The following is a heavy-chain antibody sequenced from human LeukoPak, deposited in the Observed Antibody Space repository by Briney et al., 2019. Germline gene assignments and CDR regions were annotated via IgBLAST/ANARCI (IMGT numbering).Heavy chain of an antibody. CDR3: ARGGDTFSSVHY. V-gene: IGHV3-48*03. Sequence: GGSLRLSCAASGFTLSSYEMNWVRQAPGKGLEWVSYISSSGSTIYYADSVKGRFTISRDNAKNSLYLQMNSLRAEDTAVYYCARGGDTFSSVHYWGQGTLVTVSS. CDR2: ISSSGSTI. CDR1: GFTLSSYE. J-gene: IGHJ4*02. D-gene: IGHD3-16*01.